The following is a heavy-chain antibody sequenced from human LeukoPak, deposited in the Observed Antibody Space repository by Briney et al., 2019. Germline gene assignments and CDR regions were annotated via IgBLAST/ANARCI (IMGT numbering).Heavy chain of an antibody. CDR2: IRSKANSYAT. D-gene: IGHD2-21*02. CDR1: GFTFTTYW. CDR3: TRVGTYCGGDCYTRPYYYYGMDV. Sequence: GGSLRLSCAASGFTFTTYWMHWVRQASGKGLEWVGRIRSKANSYATAYAASVKGRFTISRDDSKNTAYLQMNSLKTEDTAVYYCTRVGTYCGGDCYTRPYYYYGMDVWGQGTTVTVSS. V-gene: IGHV3-73*01. J-gene: IGHJ6*02.